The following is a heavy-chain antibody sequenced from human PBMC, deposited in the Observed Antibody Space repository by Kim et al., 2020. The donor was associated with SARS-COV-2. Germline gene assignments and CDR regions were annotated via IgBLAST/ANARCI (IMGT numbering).Heavy chain of an antibody. CDR3: ARDSSISTAGSDF. D-gene: IGHD6-13*01. V-gene: IGHV3-30*03. Sequence: GGSLRLSCVASGFTFSNHGMHWVRQAPGKGLEWLAVIIYSGDNKYYADSVKGRFTVSRDNSKNTLYLQMDSLRVEDTAVYFYARDSSISTAGSDFWGQGTLVTVSS. CDR2: IIYSGDNK. J-gene: IGHJ4*02. CDR1: GFTFSNHG.